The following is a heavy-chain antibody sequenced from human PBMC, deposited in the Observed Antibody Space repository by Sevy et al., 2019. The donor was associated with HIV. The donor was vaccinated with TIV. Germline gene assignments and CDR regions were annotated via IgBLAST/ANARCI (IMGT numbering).Heavy chain of an antibody. D-gene: IGHD3-22*01. J-gene: IGHJ4*02. Sequence: SETLSLTCTVSGGSISSSGYDWGWIRQPRGKGLEWIGSIYYGGSTYYNPSLKSRITISVDTSKNHFSLKLSSVTAADTAVYYCARVSMIVVVITDDWGYYFDYWGQRTLVTVSS. V-gene: IGHV4-39*02. CDR2: IYYGGST. CDR1: GGSISSSGYD. CDR3: ARVSMIVVVITDDWGYYFDY.